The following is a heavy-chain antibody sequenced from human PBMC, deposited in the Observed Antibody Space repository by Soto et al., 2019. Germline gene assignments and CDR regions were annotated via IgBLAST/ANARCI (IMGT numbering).Heavy chain of an antibody. CDR1: GGCITSYY. CDR3: ARDMRVFGGMDV. CDR2: TYITGDS. D-gene: IGHD3-3*01. V-gene: IGHV4-4*07. J-gene: IGHJ6*02. Sequence: SETLSLTCTVSGGCITSYYWRWIRQPAGKGLEWIGRTYITGDSNYNPSLKSRVTMSLDRSKNQFSLKLSSATAADTAVYYCARDMRVFGGMDVWGRGTTVTVSS.